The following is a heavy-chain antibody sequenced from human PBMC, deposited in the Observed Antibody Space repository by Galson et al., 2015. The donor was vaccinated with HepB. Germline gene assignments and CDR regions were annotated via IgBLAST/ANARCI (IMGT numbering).Heavy chain of an antibody. D-gene: IGHD4-17*01. CDR3: AQGRVPTVSSPDY. Sequence: SLRLSCAVSGFTFSSHAMHWVRQTPGKGLEWVAIILHDGGGIRYADSVKGRFTVSRDNSKNTLFVQMNSLRAEDTAVYYCAQGRVPTVSSPDYWGQGTLVTVSS. V-gene: IGHV3-30*02. J-gene: IGHJ4*02. CDR2: ILHDGGGI. CDR1: GFTFSSHA.